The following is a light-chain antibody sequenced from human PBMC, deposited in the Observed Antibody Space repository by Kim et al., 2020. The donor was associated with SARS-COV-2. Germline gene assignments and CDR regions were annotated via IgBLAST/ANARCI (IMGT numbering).Light chain of an antibody. Sequence: SVSPGQTASISCSGDKLGDNYISWYQQKAGQPPVLVIYEDTKRPSGIPERFSGSNSGNTATLTISGTQAMDEADYYCQAWDSSTVLFGGGTKLTVL. J-gene: IGLJ2*01. V-gene: IGLV3-1*01. CDR2: EDT. CDR1: KLGDNY. CDR3: QAWDSSTVL.